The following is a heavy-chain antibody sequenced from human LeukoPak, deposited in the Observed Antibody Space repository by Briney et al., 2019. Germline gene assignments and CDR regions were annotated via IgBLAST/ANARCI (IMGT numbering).Heavy chain of an antibody. CDR3: ARLGVVPAARNGVGY. CDR1: GYSFTSYW. V-gene: IGHV5-51*01. J-gene: IGHJ4*02. CDR2: IYPGDSDT. D-gene: IGHD2-2*01. Sequence: GESLKISCKGSGYSFTSYWLGWVRQMPGKGLEWMGIIYPGDSDTRYSPSFQGQVTISADKSISTAYLQWSSLKASDTAMYYCARLGVVPAARNGVGYWGQGTLVTVSS.